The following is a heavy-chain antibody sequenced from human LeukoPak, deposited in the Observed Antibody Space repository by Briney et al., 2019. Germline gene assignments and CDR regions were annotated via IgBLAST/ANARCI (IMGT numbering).Heavy chain of an antibody. CDR1: GGSFSGYY. D-gene: IGHD4-17*01. Sequence: SETLSLTCAAYGGSFSGYYWSWIRQPPGKGLEWIGEINHSGSTNYNPSLKSRVTISVDTSKNQFSLKLSSVTAADTAVYYCARGDDYGDELPPYYYGMDVWGQGTTVTVSS. CDR3: ARGDDYGDELPPYYYGMDV. J-gene: IGHJ6*02. CDR2: INHSGST. V-gene: IGHV4-34*01.